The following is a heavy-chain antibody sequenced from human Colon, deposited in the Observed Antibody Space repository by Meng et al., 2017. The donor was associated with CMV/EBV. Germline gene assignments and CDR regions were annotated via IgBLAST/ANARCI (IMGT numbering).Heavy chain of an antibody. V-gene: IGHV1-18*01. CDR1: GYTFTSYG. Sequence: KVSCKASGYTFTSYGISWVRQAPGQGLEWMGWISAYNGNTNYAQKLQGRVTMTTDTSTSTAYMELRSLRSDDTAVYYCARAQGEWLFSYYYYYGMDVWGQGTTVTVSS. CDR2: ISAYNGNT. CDR3: ARAQGEWLFSYYYYYGMDV. J-gene: IGHJ6*02. D-gene: IGHD3-3*01.